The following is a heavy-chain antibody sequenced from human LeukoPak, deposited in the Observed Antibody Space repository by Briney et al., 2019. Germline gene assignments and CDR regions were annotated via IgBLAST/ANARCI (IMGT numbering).Heavy chain of an antibody. D-gene: IGHD2-15*01. Sequence: GGSLRLSCAASGFTFSSYAMSWVRQAPGKGLEWVSAICGSGASTFYADSVKGRFTISTDSSKNTLYLQMSSLRVEDTAVYYCAKSKSGSCYSGGDYWGQGTLVTVSS. CDR1: GFTFSSYA. V-gene: IGHV3-23*01. CDR2: ICGSGAST. J-gene: IGHJ4*02. CDR3: AKSKSGSCYSGGDY.